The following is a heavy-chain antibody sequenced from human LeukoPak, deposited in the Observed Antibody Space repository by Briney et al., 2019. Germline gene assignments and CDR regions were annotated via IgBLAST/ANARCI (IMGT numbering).Heavy chain of an antibody. D-gene: IGHD3-3*01. V-gene: IGHV3-23*01. J-gene: IGHJ4*02. CDR1: GFTFSSYA. Sequence: GGSLRLSCAASGFTFSSYAMSWVRQAPGKGLEWVSAISGSGGSTYYADSVKGRFTISRDNSKNTLYLQMNSLRAEDTAVYYCASRSIFGVHIDYWGQGTLVTVSS. CDR3: ASRSIFGVHIDY. CDR2: ISGSGGST.